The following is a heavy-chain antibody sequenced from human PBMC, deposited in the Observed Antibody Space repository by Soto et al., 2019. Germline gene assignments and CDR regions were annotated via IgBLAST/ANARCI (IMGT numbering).Heavy chain of an antibody. J-gene: IGHJ4*02. CDR1: GFTFSSHA. V-gene: IGHV3-30-3*01. Sequence: GSLRLSCAASGFTFSSHAMHWVRQAPGKGLEWGAVISYDGSNKYYADSVKGRFTISRDNSKNTLYLQMNSLRAEDTAVYYCARVCGSYRRTAPFDYWGQGTLVTVSS. CDR3: ARVCGSYRRTAPFDY. CDR2: ISYDGSNK. D-gene: IGHD1-26*01.